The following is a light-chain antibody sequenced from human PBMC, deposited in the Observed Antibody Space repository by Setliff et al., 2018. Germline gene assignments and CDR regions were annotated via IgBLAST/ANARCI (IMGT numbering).Light chain of an antibody. CDR1: SSNIGAGYD. J-gene: IGLJ1*01. Sequence: QSVLTQPPSVSGAPGQRVTISCTGSSSNIGAGYDVHWYQQLPGTAPKLLMYGNSNRPSGVPDRFSGSRSGTSVSLAITGLQAEDEADYYCQSYDRSLSGLVFGTGTKVT. CDR2: GNS. CDR3: QSYDRSLSGLV. V-gene: IGLV1-40*01.